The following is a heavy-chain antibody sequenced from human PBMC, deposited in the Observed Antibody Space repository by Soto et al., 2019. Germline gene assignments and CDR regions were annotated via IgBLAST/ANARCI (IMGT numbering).Heavy chain of an antibody. Sequence: EVQLLESGGGLVQPGGSLRLSCAASGFTFNNYAMTWVRQAPGKGREGVSAISGGGDTTSYADSVKGRFTVSRDGSKNTLYLQMSSLRAEDTALYYCAKGRGGSGSLTPRVDFWGQGTLVTVSS. CDR3: AKGRGGSGSLTPRVDF. CDR1: GFTFNNYA. D-gene: IGHD3-10*01. J-gene: IGHJ4*02. V-gene: IGHV3-23*01. CDR2: ISGGGDTT.